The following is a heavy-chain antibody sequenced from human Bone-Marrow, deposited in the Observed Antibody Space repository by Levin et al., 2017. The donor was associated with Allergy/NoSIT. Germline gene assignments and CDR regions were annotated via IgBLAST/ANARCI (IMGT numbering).Heavy chain of an antibody. CDR2: IIPIFGTA. J-gene: IGHJ4*02. Sequence: KISCKASGGTFSSYAISWVRQAPGQGLEWMGGIIPIFGTANYAQKFQGRVTITADESTSTAYMELSSLRSEDTAVYYCARGPSPLNCGGDCPLFDYWGQGTLVTVSS. CDR1: GGTFSSYA. D-gene: IGHD2-21*02. V-gene: IGHV1-69*01. CDR3: ARGPSPLNCGGDCPLFDY.